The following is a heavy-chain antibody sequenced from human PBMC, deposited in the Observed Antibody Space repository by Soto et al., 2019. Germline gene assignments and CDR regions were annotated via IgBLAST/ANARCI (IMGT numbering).Heavy chain of an antibody. CDR2: ISAACDP. CDR3: ARTDRDFYGLDV. J-gene: IGHJ6*02. CDR1: GVTFRNYD. V-gene: IGHV3-13*05. Sequence: EVQLVESGGGLVQPGGSLRLSCEASGVTFRNYDMHWVRQGTGKGLEWVSGISAACDPYYADSVEVRFTISRENAQNSFFLPMNSLRVGDTAVYYCARTDRDFYGLDVWGPGTTVIVSS.